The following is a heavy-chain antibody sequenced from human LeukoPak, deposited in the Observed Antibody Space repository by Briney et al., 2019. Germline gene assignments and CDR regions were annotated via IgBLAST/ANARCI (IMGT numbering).Heavy chain of an antibody. V-gene: IGHV4-59*01. CDR3: ARTQPSGTTSH. Sequence: PSETLSLTCTVSGGSISTYYWSWIRQPPGKGLEWIGYVYYSGSTNFNPSLKSRVTISSGTSKNQFSLRLSSVTAADAAVYYCARTQPSGTTSHWGQGTLVTVSS. CDR2: VYYSGST. J-gene: IGHJ4*02. CDR1: GGSISTYY. D-gene: IGHD1-1*01.